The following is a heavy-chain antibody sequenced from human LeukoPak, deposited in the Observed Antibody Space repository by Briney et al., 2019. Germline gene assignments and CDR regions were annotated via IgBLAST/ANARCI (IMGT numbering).Heavy chain of an antibody. CDR1: GIVFSNTA. Sequence: GGSLRLSCAASGIVFSNTAMNWARQSPGRGLEWVSAISGGGERAFYADSVKGRFTISRDNSKNMLYLQMNSLRADDTAIYYCAKDGGQYSSGPEFDPRGQGALVTVSP. V-gene: IGHV3-23*01. D-gene: IGHD6-19*01. CDR2: ISGGGERA. CDR3: AKDGGQYSSGPEFDP. J-gene: IGHJ5*02.